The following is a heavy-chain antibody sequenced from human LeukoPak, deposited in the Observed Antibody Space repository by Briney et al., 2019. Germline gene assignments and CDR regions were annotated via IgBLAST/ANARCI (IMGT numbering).Heavy chain of an antibody. J-gene: IGHJ1*01. D-gene: IGHD7-27*01. Sequence: PSETLSLTCTVSGGSFSSSYWSWIRQPAGKGLEWIGRIYTSGSTNYNPSLKSRVTMSVDTSKNQFSLKLSSVTAADTAVYYCARDGDHFEYFQHWGQGTLVTVSS. CDR2: IYTSGST. V-gene: IGHV4-4*07. CDR3: ARDGDHFEYFQH. CDR1: GGSFSSSY.